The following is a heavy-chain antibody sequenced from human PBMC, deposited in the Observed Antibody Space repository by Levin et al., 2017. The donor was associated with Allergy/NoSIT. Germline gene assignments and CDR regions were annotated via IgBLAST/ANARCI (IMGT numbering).Heavy chain of an antibody. D-gene: IGHD3-16*01. J-gene: IGHJ6*02. CDR3: ATALHPWVYYYGMDV. CDR2: INSDGSST. V-gene: IGHV3-74*01. CDR1: GFTFSSYW. Sequence: PGGSLRLSCAASGFTFSSYWMHWVRQAPGKGLVWVSRINSDGSSTSYADSVKGRFTISRDNAKNTLYLQMNSLRAEDTAVYYCATALHPWVYYYGMDVWGQGTTVTVSS.